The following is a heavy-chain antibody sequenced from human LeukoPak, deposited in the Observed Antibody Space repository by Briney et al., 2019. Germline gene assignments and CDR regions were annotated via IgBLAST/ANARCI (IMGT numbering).Heavy chain of an antibody. Sequence: GGPLRLSCAASGFSFGSYWIAGVRQAPGKGLEGVANIKEEGSEKYYVDSVKGRFTISRDNAKNSLSLQMSSLRAEDTAVYYCARSTAGFDYWGQGTLVTVSS. CDR1: GFSFGSYW. CDR3: ARSTAGFDY. CDR2: IKEEGSEK. V-gene: IGHV3-7*01. D-gene: IGHD1-1*01. J-gene: IGHJ4*02.